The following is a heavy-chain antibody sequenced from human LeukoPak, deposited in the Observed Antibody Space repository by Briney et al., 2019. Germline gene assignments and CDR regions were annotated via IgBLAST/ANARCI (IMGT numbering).Heavy chain of an antibody. Sequence: VASVKVSCKASGYTFTSYYMHWVRQAPGQGLEWMGIINPSGGSTSYAQKFQGRVTMTRDTSTSTVYMELSSLRSEDTAVYYCARGRVVVVAATNWFDPRGQGTLVTVSS. CDR2: INPSGGST. V-gene: IGHV1-46*01. CDR3: ARGRVVVVAATNWFDP. J-gene: IGHJ5*02. D-gene: IGHD2-15*01. CDR1: GYTFTSYY.